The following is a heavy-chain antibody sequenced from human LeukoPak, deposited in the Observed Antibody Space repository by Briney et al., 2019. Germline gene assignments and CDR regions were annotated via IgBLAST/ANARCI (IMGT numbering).Heavy chain of an antibody. CDR3: ARDGTSIVGSLDY. CDR1: GFTFGTYA. V-gene: IGHV3-7*05. D-gene: IGHD1-26*01. Sequence: GGSLRLSCAASGFTFGTYAMNWVRQAPGKGLEWVASIKQDGSEKYYVDSVKGRFTISRDNAKNSLYLQMNSLRAEDTAVYYCARDGTSIVGSLDYWGQGTLVTVSS. CDR2: IKQDGSEK. J-gene: IGHJ4*02.